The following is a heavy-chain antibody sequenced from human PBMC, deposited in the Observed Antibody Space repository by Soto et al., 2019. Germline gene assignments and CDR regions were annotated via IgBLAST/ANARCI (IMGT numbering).Heavy chain of an antibody. D-gene: IGHD3-22*01. Sequence: GGSLRLSCAASGFTFSSYAMHWVRQAPGKGLEWVAVISYDGSNKYYADSVKGRFTISRDDAKNSLYLQMNTLRGEDTAVYYCVRDDRWAFDIWGQGTMVTVSS. V-gene: IGHV3-30-3*01. CDR1: GFTFSSYA. J-gene: IGHJ3*02. CDR2: ISYDGSNK. CDR3: VRDDRWAFDI.